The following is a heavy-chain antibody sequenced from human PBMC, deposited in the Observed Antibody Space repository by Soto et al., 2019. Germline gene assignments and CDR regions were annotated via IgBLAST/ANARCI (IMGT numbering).Heavy chain of an antibody. V-gene: IGHV4-4*02. CDR2: IYHSGST. Sequence: QVQLQESGPGLVKPSGTLSLTCAVSGGSISSSNWWSWVRQPPGKGLEWIGEIYHSGSTNYNPSLKSRVTISMDKSKNPFSLKLNSVTAADTAVYYCARDSSSWYRDHYNGMDVWGQGTTVTVS. CDR3: ARDSSSWYRDHYNGMDV. D-gene: IGHD6-13*01. J-gene: IGHJ6*02. CDR1: GGSISSSNW.